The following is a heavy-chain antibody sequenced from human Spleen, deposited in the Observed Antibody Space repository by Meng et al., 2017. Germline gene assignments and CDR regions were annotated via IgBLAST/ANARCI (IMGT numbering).Heavy chain of an antibody. CDR3: ATRGNPYLDR. Sequence: SETLSLTCAVYGGSFSGYYWSWIRQPPGKGLEWIGEINHSGSTNYNPSLKSRVTISVDTSKNQFSLKLSSVTAADTAVYYCATRGNPYLDRWGQGTLVTVSS. V-gene: IGHV4-34*01. J-gene: IGHJ4*02. CDR1: GGSFSGYY. CDR2: INHSGST.